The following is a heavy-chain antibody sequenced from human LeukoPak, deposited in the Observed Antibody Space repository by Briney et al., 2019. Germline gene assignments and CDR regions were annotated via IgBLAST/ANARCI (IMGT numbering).Heavy chain of an antibody. CDR2: IWYDGSNK. D-gene: IGHD3-22*01. V-gene: IGHV3-33*06. J-gene: IGHJ5*02. CDR3: AKDHYDSSGRNWFDP. CDR1: GFTFSSYG. Sequence: GGSLRLSCAASGFTFSSYGMHWVRQAPGKGLEWVAVIWYDGSNKYYADSVKGRFTISRDNSKNTLYLQMNSLRAEDTAVYYCAKDHYDSSGRNWFDPWGQGTLVTVSS.